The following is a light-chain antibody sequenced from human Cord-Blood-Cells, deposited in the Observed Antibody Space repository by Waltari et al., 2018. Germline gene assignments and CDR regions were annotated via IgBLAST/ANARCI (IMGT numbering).Light chain of an antibody. CDR2: AAS. CDR1: QSISSY. J-gene: IGKJ4*01. Sequence: DIQMTQSPSSLSASVGDRVTITCRASQSISSYLNWYQQTPGKAPKLLIYAASSLQSGVPSRFSGSGSGTDFTLTSSSLQPEDFATYYCQQSYSTPFTFGGGTKVEIK. V-gene: IGKV1-39*01. CDR3: QQSYSTPFT.